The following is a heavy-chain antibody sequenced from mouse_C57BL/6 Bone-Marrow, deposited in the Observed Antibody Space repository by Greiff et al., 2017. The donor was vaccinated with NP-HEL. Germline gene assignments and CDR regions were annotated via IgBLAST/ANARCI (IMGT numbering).Heavy chain of an antibody. J-gene: IGHJ2*01. CDR3: AREQDGYRYFDY. D-gene: IGHD2-3*01. CDR1: GFTFSDFY. CDR2: SRNKANDYTT. V-gene: IGHV7-1*01. Sequence: DVKLVESGGGLVQSGRSLRLSCATSGFTFSDFYMEWVRQAPGKGLEWIAASRNKANDYTTEYSASVKGRFIVSRDTSQSILYLQMNALRAEDTAIYYCAREQDGYRYFDYWGQGTTLTVSS.